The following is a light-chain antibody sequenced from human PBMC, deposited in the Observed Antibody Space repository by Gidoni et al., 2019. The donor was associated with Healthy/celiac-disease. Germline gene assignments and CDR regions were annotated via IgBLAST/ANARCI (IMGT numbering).Light chain of an antibody. CDR3: QQYYSTPIT. J-gene: IGKJ5*01. CDR1: QSVLYSPNNKNY. Sequence: DIVMTQSPDSLAVSLGGRATINCKSSQSVLYSPNNKNYLAWYQQKPGQPPKLLIYWASTRESGVPDRFSGSGSGTDFTLTISSLQAEDVEVYYCQQYYSTPITFGQGTRLEIK. V-gene: IGKV4-1*01. CDR2: WAS.